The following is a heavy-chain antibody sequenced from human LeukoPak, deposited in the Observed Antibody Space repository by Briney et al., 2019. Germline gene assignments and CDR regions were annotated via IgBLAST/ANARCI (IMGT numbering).Heavy chain of an antibody. D-gene: IGHD3-10*01. CDR2: IRYDGSNK. CDR1: GFTFSSYG. Sequence: GGSLRLSCAASGFTFSSYGMHWVRQAPGKGLEWVAFIRYDGSNKYYADSVKGRFTISRDNSKNTLYLQMNSLRAEDTAVYYCARGEFRWFGELLSPFDYWGQGTLVTVSS. CDR3: ARGEFRWFGELLSPFDY. J-gene: IGHJ4*02. V-gene: IGHV3-30*02.